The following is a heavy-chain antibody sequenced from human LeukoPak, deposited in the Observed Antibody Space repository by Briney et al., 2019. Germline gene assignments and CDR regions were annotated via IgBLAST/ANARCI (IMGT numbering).Heavy chain of an antibody. V-gene: IGHV3-33*05. D-gene: IGHD1-26*01. Sequence: GGSLRLSCVASGFTYSHNGMHWVRQAPGKGLEWVAFIQYDGNTIFYADSVKGRFTISRDNSKNTLYLQMNTLRAEGTAVYYCARLYGTFQNYYDNWGQGTLVTVSS. CDR2: IQYDGNTI. CDR1: GFTYSHNG. CDR3: ARLYGTFQNYYDN. J-gene: IGHJ4*02.